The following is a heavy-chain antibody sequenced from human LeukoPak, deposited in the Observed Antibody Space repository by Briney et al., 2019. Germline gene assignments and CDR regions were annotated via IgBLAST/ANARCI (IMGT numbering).Heavy chain of an antibody. CDR1: GGPFSGYY. CDR2: INHSGST. CDR3: ARAPAPILTGYYYFQYYFDY. Sequence: SETLSLTCAVYGGPFSGYYWIWIRQPPGKGLEWIGEINHSGSTNYNPSLKSRVTISVDTSKNQFSLKLSSVTAADTAVYYCARAPAPILTGYYYFQYYFDYWGQGTLVTVSS. J-gene: IGHJ4*02. V-gene: IGHV4-34*01. D-gene: IGHD3-9*01.